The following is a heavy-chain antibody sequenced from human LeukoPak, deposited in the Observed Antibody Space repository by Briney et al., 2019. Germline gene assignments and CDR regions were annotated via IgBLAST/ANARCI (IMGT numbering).Heavy chain of an antibody. CDR3: AREPSLYCSGGSCYSGGRWFGP. CDR2: IYPGDSDT. V-gene: IGHV5-51*01. D-gene: IGHD2-15*01. Sequence: GESLKISCKGSGYSFTSYWIGWVRQMPGKGLEWMGIIYPGDSDTRYSPSFQGQVTISADKSISTAYLQWSSLKASDTAMYYCAREPSLYCSGGSCYSGGRWFGPWGQGTLVTVSS. J-gene: IGHJ5*02. CDR1: GYSFTSYW.